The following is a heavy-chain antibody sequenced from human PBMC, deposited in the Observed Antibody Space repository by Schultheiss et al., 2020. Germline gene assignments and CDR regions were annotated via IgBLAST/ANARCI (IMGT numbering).Heavy chain of an antibody. CDR3: AHRAYKRAVAIFDY. J-gene: IGHJ4*02. CDR1: GGSISAYY. CDR2: IDWDDDK. Sequence: TLSLTCTVSGGSISAYYWSWIRQPPGKALEWLARIDWDDDKYYSPSLKTRLTITKDTSKNQVVLTMTDMDPVDTGTYYCAHRAYKRAVAIFDYWGQGTLVTGSS. V-gene: IGHV2-70*12. D-gene: IGHD6-19*01.